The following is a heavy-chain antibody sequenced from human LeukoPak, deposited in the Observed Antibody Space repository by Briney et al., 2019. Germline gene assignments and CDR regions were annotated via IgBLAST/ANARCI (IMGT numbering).Heavy chain of an antibody. Sequence: GGSLRLSCTVSGFTITNNWMYWVRHAPGRGLVWVSRIKMDERSAVYADSVKGRFIISRDNAKNTVYLQMNSLRADDTAVYYCATVFKGSSLQDYWGQGTLVTVSS. CDR3: ATVFKGSSLQDY. V-gene: IGHV3-74*03. CDR2: IKMDERSA. CDR1: GFTITNNW. D-gene: IGHD3-10*01. J-gene: IGHJ4*02.